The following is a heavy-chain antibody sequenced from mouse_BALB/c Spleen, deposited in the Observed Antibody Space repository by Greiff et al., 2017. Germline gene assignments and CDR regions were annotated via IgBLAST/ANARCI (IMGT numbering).Heavy chain of an antibody. J-gene: IGHJ4*01. Sequence: VQLQQSGPGLVKPSQSLSLTCTVTGYSITSDYAWNWIRQFPGNKLEWMGYISYSGSTSYNPSLKSRISITRDTSKNQFFLQLNSVTTEDTATYYCALYYYGSSPNYYAMDYWGQGTSVTVSS. CDR2: ISYSGST. V-gene: IGHV3-2*02. D-gene: IGHD1-1*01. CDR3: ALYYYGSSPNYYAMDY. CDR1: GYSITSDYA.